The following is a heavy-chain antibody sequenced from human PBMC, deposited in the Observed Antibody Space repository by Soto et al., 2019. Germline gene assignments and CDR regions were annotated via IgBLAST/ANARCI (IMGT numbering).Heavy chain of an antibody. CDR2: IYYSGST. V-gene: IGHV4-59*08. J-gene: IGHJ4*02. CDR1: GGSISSYY. D-gene: IGHD3-22*01. Sequence: SETLCLTCTVSGGSISSYYWSWIRQPPGKGLEWIGYIYYSGSTNYNPSLKSRVTISVDTSKNQFSLKLSSVTAADTAVYYCARQGYYDSSGYYIFDYWGQGTLVTVSS. CDR3: ARQGYYDSSGYYIFDY.